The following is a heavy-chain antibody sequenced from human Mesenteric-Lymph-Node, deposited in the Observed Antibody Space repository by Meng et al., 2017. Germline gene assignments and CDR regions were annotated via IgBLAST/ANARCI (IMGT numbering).Heavy chain of an antibody. CDR3: ARVGRVVVSYYFDY. CDR2: IYYSGST. V-gene: IGHV4-39*07. CDR1: GGSISSSSYY. J-gene: IGHJ4*02. Sequence: SETLSLTCTVSGGSISSSSYYWGWIRQPPGKGLEWIGSIYYSGSTYYNPFLKSRVTISVDTSKNQFSLKLSSVTAADTAVYYCARVGRVVVSYYFDYWGQGTLVTVSS. D-gene: IGHD3-22*01.